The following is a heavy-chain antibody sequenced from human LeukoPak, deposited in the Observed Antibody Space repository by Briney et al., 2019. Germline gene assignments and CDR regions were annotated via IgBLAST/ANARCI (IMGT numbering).Heavy chain of an antibody. D-gene: IGHD3-3*01. J-gene: IGHJ4*02. V-gene: IGHV4-61*02. Sequence: SETLSLTCTVSGGSISSGSYYWSWIRQPAGKGLEWIGRIYASGSTNYNPSLKSRVTISVDTSKNQLSLRLSSVTAADTAIYYCTRADFWSGYRFDYWGQGSLVTVSS. CDR1: GGSISSGSYY. CDR2: IYASGST. CDR3: TRADFWSGYRFDY.